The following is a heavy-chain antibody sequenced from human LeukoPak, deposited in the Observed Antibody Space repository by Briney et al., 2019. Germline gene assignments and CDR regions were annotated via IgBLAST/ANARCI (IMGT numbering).Heavy chain of an antibody. CDR3: ARLRYYGSGSYPMTGNWFDP. D-gene: IGHD3-10*01. CDR2: LNHSGST. Sequence: SETLSLTCAVYGGSFSGYYWSWLRQPPGKGLEWFGELNHSGSTNYHQSLKSRVTISIDTSKNQFSVKLSSGTASDTAVYYCARLRYYGSGSYPMTGNWFDPWGQGTLVTVSS. CDR1: GGSFSGYY. J-gene: IGHJ5*02. V-gene: IGHV4-34*01.